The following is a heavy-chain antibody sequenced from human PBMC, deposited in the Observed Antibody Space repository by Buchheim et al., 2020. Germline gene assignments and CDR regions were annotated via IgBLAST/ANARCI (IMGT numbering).Heavy chain of an antibody. D-gene: IGHD4-17*01. CDR3: ARSAVTITSPFDY. V-gene: IGHV3-48*01. CDR1: GFTFSSYS. Sequence: EVQLVESGGGLVQPGGSLRLSCAASGFTFSSYSMNWVRQAPGKGLEWVSYISSSSSTIYYADSVKGRFPISRANARTYLILQMNSLRAEDTAVYYCARSAVTITSPFDYWGQGTL. CDR2: ISSSSSTI. J-gene: IGHJ4*02.